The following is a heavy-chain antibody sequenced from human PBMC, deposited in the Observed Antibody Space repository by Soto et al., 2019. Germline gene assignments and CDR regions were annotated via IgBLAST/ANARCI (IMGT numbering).Heavy chain of an antibody. CDR3: ARLGPYGSGSYSRDRYGMDV. D-gene: IGHD3-10*01. Sequence: PGGSLRLSCAASGFSVSSSHMNWVRQAPGKGLEWVSVIYSGGSTYYAVSVKGRFTISRDNSKNTVYLQMNSLRAEDTAVYYCARLGPYGSGSYSRDRYGMDVWGQGTTVTVSS. J-gene: IGHJ6*02. CDR2: IYSGGST. CDR1: GFSVSSSH. V-gene: IGHV3-53*01.